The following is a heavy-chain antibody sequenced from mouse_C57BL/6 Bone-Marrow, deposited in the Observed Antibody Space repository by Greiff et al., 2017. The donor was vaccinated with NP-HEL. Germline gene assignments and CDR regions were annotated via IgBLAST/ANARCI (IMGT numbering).Heavy chain of an antibody. D-gene: IGHD1-1*01. Sequence: VQLQESGPGLVQPSQSLSITCTVSGFSLTSYGVHWVRQSPGKGLEWLGVLWSGGSTDYNAAFISRLSTSKDNSKSQVFFKMNSLLADDTAMYYCARNPAYYGSSDYFDYWGQGTTLTVSS. CDR3: ARNPAYYGSSDYFDY. CDR1: GFSLTSYG. J-gene: IGHJ2*01. CDR2: LWSGGST. V-gene: IGHV2-2*01.